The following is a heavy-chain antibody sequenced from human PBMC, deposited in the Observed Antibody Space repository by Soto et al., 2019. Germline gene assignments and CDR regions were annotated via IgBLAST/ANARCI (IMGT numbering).Heavy chain of an antibody. CDR2: ISSSGSTI. D-gene: IGHD3-10*01. V-gene: IGHV3-11*01. CDR1: GFTFIDYY. Sequence: PWGSLRLSCAASGFTFIDYYIIFIRHSPFKWLEWVSYISSSGSTIYYADSVKGRFTISRDNAKNSLYLQMNSLRAEDTAVYYCARDPYYYGSGSYQYYFDYWGQGTLVTVSS. J-gene: IGHJ4*02. CDR3: ARDPYYYGSGSYQYYFDY.